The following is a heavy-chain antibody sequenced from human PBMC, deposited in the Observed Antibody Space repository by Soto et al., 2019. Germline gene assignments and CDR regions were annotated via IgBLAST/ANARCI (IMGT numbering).Heavy chain of an antibody. CDR2: ISGSGGST. CDR3: ATNAGYCSSTSCYGPDYYGMDF. J-gene: IGHJ6*02. CDR1: GFTFSSYA. Sequence: PGGSLRLSCAASGFTFSSYAMSWVRQAPGKGLEWVSAISGSGGSTYYADSVKGRFTISRDNSKNTLYLQMNSLRAEDTAVYYCATNAGYCSSTSCYGPDYYGMDFWGQGTRVTVSS. V-gene: IGHV3-23*01. D-gene: IGHD2-2*01.